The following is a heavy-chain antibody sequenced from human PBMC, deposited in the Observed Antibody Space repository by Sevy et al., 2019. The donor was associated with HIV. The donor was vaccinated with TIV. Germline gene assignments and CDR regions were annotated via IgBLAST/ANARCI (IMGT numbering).Heavy chain of an antibody. CDR3: ARDGEYSTSWSDRYYFDY. Sequence: ASVKVSCKVSGGTFSSYGISWVRQAPGQGLEWMGGIIPIFVTTHYAQQFQGRVTITADESTRTVYMEVSSLRSEDTAVYYCARDGEYSTSWSDRYYFDYWGQRTLVTVSS. CDR1: GGTFSSYG. CDR2: IIPIFVTT. V-gene: IGHV1-69*13. J-gene: IGHJ4*02. D-gene: IGHD6-13*01.